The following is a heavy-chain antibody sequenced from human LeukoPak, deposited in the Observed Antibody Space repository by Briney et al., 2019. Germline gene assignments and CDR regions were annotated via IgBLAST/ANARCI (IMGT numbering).Heavy chain of an antibody. CDR3: ARQATIDYFDY. Sequence: GESLKISCKDSGYTFTSYWIGWVRQMPGKDLEWMGIIYPGDSETRYSPSFQGQVTISVDKSISTAYLQWSSLKASDTAMYYCARQATIDYFDYWGQGTLVTVSS. CDR1: GYTFTSYW. V-gene: IGHV5-51*01. D-gene: IGHD5-24*01. CDR2: IYPGDSET. J-gene: IGHJ4*02.